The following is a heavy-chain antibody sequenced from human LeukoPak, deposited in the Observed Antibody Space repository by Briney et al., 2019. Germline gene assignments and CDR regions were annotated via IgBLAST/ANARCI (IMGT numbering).Heavy chain of an antibody. CDR2: IYPGDSDT. CDR3: ARGLRRTNGVCFDY. Sequence: GESLRTSCKGSGYSFTNYWIGWVRQMPGKGLEWMGIIYPGDSDTRYSPSFQGQVTISADKSISTAYLQWGSLKASDTAMYYCARGLRRTNGVCFDYWGQGTLVTVSS. V-gene: IGHV5-51*01. CDR1: GYSFTNYW. D-gene: IGHD2-8*01. J-gene: IGHJ4*02.